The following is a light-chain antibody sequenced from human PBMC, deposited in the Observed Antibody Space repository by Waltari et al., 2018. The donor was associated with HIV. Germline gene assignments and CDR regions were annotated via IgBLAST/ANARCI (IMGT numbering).Light chain of an antibody. V-gene: IGKV2-30*01. CDR3: IGGTYCPDT. J-gene: IGKJ5*01. CDR1: QSLVYSDGNTY. CDR2: KVA. Sequence: VVLTQSLLSLPVTLRQPASISCRSRQSLVYSDGNTYLNWFQQRPGQSPRRRMYKVAARDYGVANRVSCSGSGSDLTLNISRGGAEDVEIADCIGGTYCPDTFGQGTRLEIK.